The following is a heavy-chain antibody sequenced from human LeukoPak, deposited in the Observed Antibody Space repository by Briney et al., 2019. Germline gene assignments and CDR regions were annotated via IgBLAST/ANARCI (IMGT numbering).Heavy chain of an antibody. CDR1: GGSFTESY. CDR2: INHSGIS. V-gene: IGHV4-34*01. CDR3: ARRASHSLTVAGGYLLTYYLDF. Sequence: SETLSLTCDVSGGSFTESYWSWIRQPPGKGLEWIGEINHSGISNYNPSLKSRVTMSVDTSKNQVSLKLASVTAADTAVYYCARRASHSLTVAGGYLLTYYLDFWGQGTLATVSS. D-gene: IGHD2-15*01. J-gene: IGHJ4*02.